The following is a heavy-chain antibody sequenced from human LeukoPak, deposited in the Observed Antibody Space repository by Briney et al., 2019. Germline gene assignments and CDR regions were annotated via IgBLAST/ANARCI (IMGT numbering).Heavy chain of an antibody. Sequence: EASVKVSCKASGYTFTSYDINWVRQAPGQGLEWMGRIIPIFGTANYAQKFQGRVTITTDESTSTAYMELSSLRSEDTAVYYCARGRAGLRYFDWLSDPFDYWGQGTLVTVSS. CDR2: IIPIFGTA. CDR3: ARGRAGLRYFDWLSDPFDY. CDR1: GYTFTSYD. J-gene: IGHJ4*02. D-gene: IGHD3-9*01. V-gene: IGHV1-69*05.